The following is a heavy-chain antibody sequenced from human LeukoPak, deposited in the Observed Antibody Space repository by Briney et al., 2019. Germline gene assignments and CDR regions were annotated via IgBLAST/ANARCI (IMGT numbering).Heavy chain of an antibody. CDR3: VRDLTIVGVAQVHH. Sequence: GGSLRLSCTASGFTSSIYTMNWVRQAPGKGLEWISYISTNSGTIWYADSVEGRFSISRGNAKNSLFLHMNSLRAEDTAVYYCVRDLTIVGVAQVHHWGQGTLVTVSS. D-gene: IGHD1-26*01. V-gene: IGHV3-48*01. CDR1: GFTSSIYT. CDR2: ISTNSGTI. J-gene: IGHJ5*02.